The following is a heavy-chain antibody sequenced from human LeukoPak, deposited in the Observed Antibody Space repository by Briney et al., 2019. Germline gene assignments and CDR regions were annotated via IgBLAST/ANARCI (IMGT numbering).Heavy chain of an antibody. CDR1: GYSISSGYY. J-gene: IGHJ4*02. Sequence: PSETLSLTCAVSGYSISSGYYWGWIRQSPGKGLEWIGSIYHSGSTYYNPSPKSRVTISVDTSKNQFSLKLSSVTAADTAVYYCARQEKPFDYWGQGTLVTVSS. CDR2: IYHSGST. CDR3: ARQEKPFDY. V-gene: IGHV4-38-2*01.